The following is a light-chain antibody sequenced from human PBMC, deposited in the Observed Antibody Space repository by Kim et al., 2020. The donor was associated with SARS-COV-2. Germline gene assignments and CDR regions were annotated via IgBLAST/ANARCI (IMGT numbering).Light chain of an antibody. CDR3: QQDLNTPIT. CDR1: QSLLHSNGYNY. J-gene: IGKJ5*01. Sequence: DIVMTQSPLSLPVTPGEPASISCKSSQSLLHSNGYNYLVWYLQKPGQSPQLLIYLGSNRASGVPDRFSGSGSGTDFTLKISRVEAEDVGVYYCQQDLNTPITFGQGTRLEIK. V-gene: IGKV2-28*01. CDR2: LGS.